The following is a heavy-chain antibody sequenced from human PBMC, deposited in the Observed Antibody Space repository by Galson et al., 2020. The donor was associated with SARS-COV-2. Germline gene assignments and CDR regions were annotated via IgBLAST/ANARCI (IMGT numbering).Heavy chain of an antibody. CDR3: ARAFAVAGGRYYFDN. J-gene: IGHJ4*02. CDR2: IFHSGGT. D-gene: IGHD6-19*01. Sequence: ASDTLSLTCTVSGYSISSAYYWAWIRQPPGKGLEWLGSIFHSGGTYNNPSLKSRVTIPVDTSKNQSSLRLVSVTAADTAVYFCARAFAVAGGRYYFDNWGQGTLVTVSS. V-gene: IGHV4-38-2*02. CDR1: GYSISSAYY.